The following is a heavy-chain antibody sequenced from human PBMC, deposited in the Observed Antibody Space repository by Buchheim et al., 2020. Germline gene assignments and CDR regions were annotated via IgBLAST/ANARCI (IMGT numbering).Heavy chain of an antibody. V-gene: IGHV3-7*01. J-gene: IGHJ6*02. CDR1: GFIFSNYC. D-gene: IGHD3-3*01. CDR3: ARVRFLGWGMDV. Sequence: EVQLVESGGGLVQPGGSLRLSCAASGFIFSNYCMSWVRQAPGKGPEWVANIKQDGGAKYYVDSVKGRFTISRDNAKKSLYLQMNSLRAEDTAVYYCARVRFLGWGMDVWGQGTT. CDR2: IKQDGGAK.